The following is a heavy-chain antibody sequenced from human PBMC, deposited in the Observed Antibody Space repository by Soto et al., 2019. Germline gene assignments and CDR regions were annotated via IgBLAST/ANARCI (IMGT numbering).Heavy chain of an antibody. CDR2: INHSGST. D-gene: IGHD5-18*01. J-gene: IGHJ6*02. Sequence: SETLDLTFSVYGGPFSGYYWGWIGQPPGKGLEWIGEINHSGSTKYTPSLKSRVTISVDTSKNQFSLKLSSVTAADTAVYYCARRIQLWFRAYYYYGMDVWGQGTTVT. CDR1: GGPFSGYY. CDR3: ARRIQLWFRAYYYYGMDV. V-gene: IGHV4-34*01.